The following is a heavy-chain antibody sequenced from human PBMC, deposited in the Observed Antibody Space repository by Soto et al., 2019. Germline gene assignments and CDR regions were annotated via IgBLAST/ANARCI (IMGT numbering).Heavy chain of an antibody. J-gene: IGHJ5*02. CDR3: ARADCSGGSCYSSANWFDP. V-gene: IGHV4-4*02. Sequence: QVQLQESGPGLVKPSGTLSLTCAVSSASISSSHWWTWVRQPPGKGLEWIGEIYHGGSTNYNPSLKSRVTISVDKSKNQFSLKLSSVTAADTAVYYCARADCSGGSCYSSANWFDPWGQGTLVTVSS. CDR2: IYHGGST. D-gene: IGHD2-15*01. CDR1: SASISSSHW.